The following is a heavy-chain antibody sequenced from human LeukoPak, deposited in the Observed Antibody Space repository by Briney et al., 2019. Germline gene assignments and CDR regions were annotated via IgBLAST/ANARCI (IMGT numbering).Heavy chain of an antibody. J-gene: IGHJ1*01. CDR3: ARDSSDIRGLIAH. CDR2: ITPLFGTG. Sequence: EASVKVSCKASGGSFSKYTLNWVRQRPGQGLEWMGGITPLFGTGKYAQKFQGRVTITADESASTAYMELSRLASEDTAVYYCARDSSDIRGLIAHWGQGILVTVSS. D-gene: IGHD3-10*01. CDR1: GGSFSKYT. V-gene: IGHV1-69*13.